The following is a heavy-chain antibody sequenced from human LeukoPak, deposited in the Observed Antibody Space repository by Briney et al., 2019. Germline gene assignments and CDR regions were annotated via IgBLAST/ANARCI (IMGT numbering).Heavy chain of an antibody. D-gene: IGHD5-12*01. J-gene: IGHJ4*02. V-gene: IGHV3-48*03. Sequence: GGSLRLSCAASGFTFSSYEMNWVRQAPGKGLEWVSYISSSGSTIYYADSVKGRFTISRDNAKNSLYLQINSLRAEDTAVYYCARVGLDRRGYSGYEAFDYWGQGTLVTVSS. CDR2: ISSSGSTI. CDR3: ARVGLDRRGYSGYEAFDY. CDR1: GFTFSSYE.